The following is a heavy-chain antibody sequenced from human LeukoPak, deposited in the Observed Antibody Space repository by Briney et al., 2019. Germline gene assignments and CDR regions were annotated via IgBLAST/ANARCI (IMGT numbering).Heavy chain of an antibody. D-gene: IGHD6-13*01. J-gene: IGHJ6*02. CDR3: ALAAAGMNYYYYYGMDV. Sequence: GASVTVSCKASGYTFTSYGISWVRQAPGQGLEWMGWISAYNGNTNYAQKLQGRVTMTTDTSTSTAYMELRSLRSDDTAVYYCALAAAGMNYYYYYGMDVWGQGTTVTVSS. CDR2: ISAYNGNT. CDR1: GYTFTSYG. V-gene: IGHV1-18*01.